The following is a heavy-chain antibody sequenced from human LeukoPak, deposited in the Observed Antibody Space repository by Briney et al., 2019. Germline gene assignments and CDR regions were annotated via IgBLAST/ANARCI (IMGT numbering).Heavy chain of an antibody. D-gene: IGHD4-23*01. CDR3: ARDAYGGRDDY. J-gene: IGHJ4*02. CDR2: INHSGST. Sequence: KASETLSLTCAVYGGSFSGYYWSWIRQPPGKGLEWIGEINHSGSTNYNPSLKSRVTISVDTSKNQFSLKLSSVTAADTAVYYCARDAYGGRDDYWGQGTLVTVSS. V-gene: IGHV4-34*01. CDR1: GGSFSGYY.